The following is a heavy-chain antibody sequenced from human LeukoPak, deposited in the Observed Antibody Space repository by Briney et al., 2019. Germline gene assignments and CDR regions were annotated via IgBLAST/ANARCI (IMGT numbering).Heavy chain of an antibody. CDR3: ARVQDYSNYGWFDP. D-gene: IGHD4-11*01. J-gene: IGHJ5*02. Sequence: AASVKVSCKASGYTFTNYAMNWVRQAPGQGLEWMGWINTNTGNPTYAQGFTGRFVFSLDTSVSTAYLQISSLKAEDTAVYYCARVQDYSNYGWFDPWGQGTLVTVSS. CDR2: INTNTGNP. V-gene: IGHV7-4-1*02. CDR1: GYTFTNYA.